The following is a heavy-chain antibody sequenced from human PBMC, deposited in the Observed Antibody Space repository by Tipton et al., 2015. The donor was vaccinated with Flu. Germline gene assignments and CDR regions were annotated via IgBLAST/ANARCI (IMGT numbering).Heavy chain of an antibody. D-gene: IGHD3-3*01. CDR1: GYTFTGYYI. V-gene: IGHV4/OR15-8*01. CDR3: ARGSASAPTLFPLVS. CDR2: IYHSGSA. Sequence: QLVQSGAEVRKPGASVKVSCKASGYTFTGYYIHWVRQAPGQGLEWIGEIYHSGSANYNPSLKSRVTISVDKSKNQFSLKLSSVTAADTAVYYCARGSASAPTLFPLVSW. J-gene: IGHJ5*01.